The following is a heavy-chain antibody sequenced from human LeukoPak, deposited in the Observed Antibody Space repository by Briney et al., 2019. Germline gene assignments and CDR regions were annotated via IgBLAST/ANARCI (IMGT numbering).Heavy chain of an antibody. CDR2: ISYDGSNK. D-gene: IGHD3-9*01. Sequence: GRSLRLSCAASGFTFSSYAMHWVRQAPGKGLEWVAVISYDGSNKYYADSVKGRFTISRDNSKNTLYLQMNSLRAEDTAVYYCARGGVIFGPSPYNYMDVWGKGTTVTISS. V-gene: IGHV3-30*04. J-gene: IGHJ6*03. CDR1: GFTFSSYA. CDR3: ARGGVIFGPSPYNYMDV.